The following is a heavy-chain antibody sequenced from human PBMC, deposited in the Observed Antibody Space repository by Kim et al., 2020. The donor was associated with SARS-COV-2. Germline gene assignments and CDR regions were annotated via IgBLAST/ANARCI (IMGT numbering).Heavy chain of an antibody. V-gene: IGHV7-4-1*02. Sequence: ASVKVSCKASGYTFTSYAMNWVRQAPGQGLEWMGWINTNTGNPTYAQGFTGRFVFSLDTSVSTAYLQISSLKAEDTAVYYCARDPRSYDFWSGYYMRYYYYYMDVWGKGTTVTVSS. J-gene: IGHJ6*03. CDR3: ARDPRSYDFWSGYYMRYYYYYMDV. CDR2: INTNTGNP. CDR1: GYTFTSYA. D-gene: IGHD3-3*01.